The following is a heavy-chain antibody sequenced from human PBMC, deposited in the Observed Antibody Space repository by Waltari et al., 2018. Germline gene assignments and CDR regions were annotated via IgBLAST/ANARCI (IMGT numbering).Heavy chain of an antibody. CDR1: GGTFSSYT. J-gene: IGHJ4*02. CDR2: IIPILGIA. V-gene: IGHV1-69*08. D-gene: IGHD3-10*01. CDR3: ARDLEDSGFGDPSPSLFDY. Sequence: QVQLVQSGAEVKKPGSSVKVSCKASGGTFSSYTISWVRQAPGQGLEWMGRIIPILGIANYAQKFQGRVTITADKSTSTAYMELSSLRSEDTAVYYCARDLEDSGFGDPSPSLFDYWGQGTLVTVSS.